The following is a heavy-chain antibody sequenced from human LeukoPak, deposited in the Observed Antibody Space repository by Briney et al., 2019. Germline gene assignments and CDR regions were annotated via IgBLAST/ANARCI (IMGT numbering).Heavy chain of an antibody. J-gene: IGHJ1*01. CDR2: ISYDGSNK. CDR3: ASPVVVVAAYEAEYFQH. Sequence: GGSLRLSCAASGFTFSSYAMHWVRQAPGKGLEWVAVISYDGSNKYYADSVKGRFTISRDNSKNTLYLQMNSLRAEDTAVYYCASPVVVVAAYEAEYFQHWGQGTLVTVSS. V-gene: IGHV3-30*04. CDR1: GFTFSSYA. D-gene: IGHD2-15*01.